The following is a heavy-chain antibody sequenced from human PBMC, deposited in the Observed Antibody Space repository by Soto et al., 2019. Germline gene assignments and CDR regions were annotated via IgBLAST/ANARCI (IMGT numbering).Heavy chain of an antibody. CDR1: GYTFTSYG. V-gene: IGHV1-2*02. J-gene: IGHJ3*02. D-gene: IGHD3-16*02. CDR3: ARVGYDYIWGSYRSSGAFDI. Sequence: GASVKVSCKASGYTFTSYGISWVRQAPGQGLEWMGWINAYSGGTNYAQKFQGRVTMTRDTSISTAYMELSRLRSDDTAVYYCARVGYDYIWGSYRSSGAFDIWGQGTMVTVSS. CDR2: INAYSGGT.